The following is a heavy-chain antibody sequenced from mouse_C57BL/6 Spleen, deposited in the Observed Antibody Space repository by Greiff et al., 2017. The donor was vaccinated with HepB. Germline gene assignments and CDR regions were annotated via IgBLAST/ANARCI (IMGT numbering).Heavy chain of an antibody. CDR2: IDPSDSYT. J-gene: IGHJ2*01. CDR3: AVYGSSIFDY. CDR1: GYTFTSYW. Sequence: QVQLQQPGAELVRPGTSVKLSCKASGYTFTSYWMHWVKQRPGQGLEWIGVIDPSDSYTNYNQKFKGKATLTVDTSSSTAYMQLSSLTSEDSAVYYCAVYGSSIFDYWGQGTTLTVSS. V-gene: IGHV1-59*01. D-gene: IGHD1-1*01.